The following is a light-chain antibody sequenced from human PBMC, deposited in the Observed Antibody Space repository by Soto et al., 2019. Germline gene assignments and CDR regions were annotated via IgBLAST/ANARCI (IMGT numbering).Light chain of an antibody. CDR3: QQYNGYPLT. J-gene: IGKJ4*01. V-gene: IGKV1-5*03. Sequence: DIQMTQSPSTLSASVGDRVTITCRASQRISSWLAWYQQKPGKAPNLLISKASSLESRVPSRFSGSGSGTEFTLTISSRQPDDFGTYYCQQYNGYPLTFGGGNKIEIK. CDR1: QRISSW. CDR2: KAS.